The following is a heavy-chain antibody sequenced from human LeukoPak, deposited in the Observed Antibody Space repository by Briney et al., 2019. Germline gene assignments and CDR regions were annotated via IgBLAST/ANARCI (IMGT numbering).Heavy chain of an antibody. Sequence: GGSLRLSCAASGFTFSSYEMNWVRQAPGKGLEWVSYISSSGSTIYYADSVKGRFTISRDSAKSSLYLQMNSLRAEDTAVYCCTRDTRWFDYWGQGTLVTVSS. J-gene: IGHJ4*02. CDR3: TRDTRWFDY. V-gene: IGHV3-48*03. CDR2: ISSSGSTI. CDR1: GFTFSSYE. D-gene: IGHD5-24*01.